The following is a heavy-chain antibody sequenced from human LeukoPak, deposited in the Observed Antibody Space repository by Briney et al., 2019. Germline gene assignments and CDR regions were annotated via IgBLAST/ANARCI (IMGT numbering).Heavy chain of an antibody. Sequence: SETLSLTCTVSGGSISSYYWSWIRQPPGKGLEWIGYIYYSGSTNYNPSLKSRVTISVDTSKSQFSLKLRFVTAADTAVYYCAGVRCSGGSCPYYYYYYYMDVWGKGTTVTVSS. D-gene: IGHD2-15*01. CDR3: AGVRCSGGSCPYYYYYYYMDV. CDR2: IYYSGST. J-gene: IGHJ6*03. V-gene: IGHV4-59*12. CDR1: GGSISSYY.